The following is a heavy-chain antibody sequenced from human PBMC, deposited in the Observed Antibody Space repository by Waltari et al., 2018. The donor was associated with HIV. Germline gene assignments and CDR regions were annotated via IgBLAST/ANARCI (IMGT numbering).Heavy chain of an antibody. Sequence: QVQLVQSGAEVKKPGASVKVSCKASGYTFTGYYMHWVRQAPGQGLEWMGWINPNSGGTNYAQKFQGWVTMTRDTSISTAYMELSRLRSDDTAVYYCARNPRYCSGGSCYYFDYWGQGTLVTVSS. CDR1: GYTFTGYY. CDR2: INPNSGGT. V-gene: IGHV1-2*04. J-gene: IGHJ4*02. D-gene: IGHD2-15*01. CDR3: ARNPRYCSGGSCYYFDY.